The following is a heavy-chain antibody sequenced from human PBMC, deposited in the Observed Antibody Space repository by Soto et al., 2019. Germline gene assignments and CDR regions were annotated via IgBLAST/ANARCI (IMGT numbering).Heavy chain of an antibody. CDR2: IIPKFGTT. J-gene: IGHJ5*02. V-gene: IGHV1-69*13. Sequence: GASVKVSCKASGDTFSSYGISWVRQAPGQELEFMGGIIPKFGTTNYAQKFRGRVTITADESTSTAYMEVSSLRSEDTAVYYCARASGRGWYNWFDPWGQGTLVTVSS. CDR1: GDTFSSYG. D-gene: IGHD6-19*01. CDR3: ARASGRGWYNWFDP.